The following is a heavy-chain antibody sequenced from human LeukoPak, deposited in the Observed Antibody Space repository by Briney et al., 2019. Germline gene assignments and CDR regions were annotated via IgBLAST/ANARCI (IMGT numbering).Heavy chain of an antibody. CDR3: ARPYDSSGNNDY. D-gene: IGHD3-22*01. CDR2: IYYSGST. J-gene: IGHJ4*02. Sequence: SETLSLTCTVSGGSISSYYWSWIRQPPGKGLEWIGYIYYSGSTNYNPSLKSRVTISVDTSKNQFSLKLSSVTAADTAVYYCARPYDSSGNNDYWGQGTLVTVSS. CDR1: GGSISSYY. V-gene: IGHV4-59*01.